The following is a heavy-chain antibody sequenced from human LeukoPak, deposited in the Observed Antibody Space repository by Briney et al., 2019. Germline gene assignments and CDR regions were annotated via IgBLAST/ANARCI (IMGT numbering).Heavy chain of an antibody. CDR1: GGSISSYY. CDR2: IYCSGST. J-gene: IGHJ4*02. V-gene: IGHV4-59*01. CDR3: ARALYSSGWYRGEYYFDY. D-gene: IGHD6-19*01. Sequence: PSETLSLTCTVSGGSISSYYWSWIRQPPGKGLEWIGYIYCSGSTNYNPSLKSRVTISVDTSKNQFSLKLGSVTAADTAVYYCARALYSSGWYRGEYYFDYWGQGTLVTVSS.